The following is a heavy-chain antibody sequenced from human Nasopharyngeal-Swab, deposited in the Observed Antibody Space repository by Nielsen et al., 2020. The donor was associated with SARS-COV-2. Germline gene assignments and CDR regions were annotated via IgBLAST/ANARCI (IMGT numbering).Heavy chain of an antibody. CDR3: ARDITNGWYSGIGY. D-gene: IGHD6-19*01. Sequence: GESLKISCAASGFTLSSYSMNWVRQAPGKGLEWVSSISSSSSYIYYADSLKGRFTISRDNAKNSLYLQMNSLRAEDTAIYYCARDITNGWYSGIGYWGQGTLVTVSS. J-gene: IGHJ4*02. CDR1: GFTLSSYS. V-gene: IGHV3-21*01. CDR2: ISSSSSYI.